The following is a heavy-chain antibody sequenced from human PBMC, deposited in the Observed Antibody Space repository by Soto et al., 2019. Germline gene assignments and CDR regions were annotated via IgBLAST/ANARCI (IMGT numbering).Heavy chain of an antibody. D-gene: IGHD6-13*01. Sequence: ASVKVSCKASGYDFTAYDINWLRQASGQGLEWMGWMNPINGATGSARRVQGRVSMTRNTATGTAYLELTSLRSDDSAVYYCGRGPSPRAPAGGTPYYYAMDVWGQGTTVTVSS. J-gene: IGHJ6*02. CDR3: GRGPSPRAPAGGTPYYYAMDV. CDR2: MNPINGAT. V-gene: IGHV1-8*02. CDR1: GYDFTAYD.